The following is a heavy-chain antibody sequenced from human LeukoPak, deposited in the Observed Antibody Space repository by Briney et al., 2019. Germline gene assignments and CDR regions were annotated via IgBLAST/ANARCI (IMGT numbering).Heavy chain of an antibody. CDR3: ARGVVDYSTRSGYLSH. CDR2: IYSGGSA. CDR1: SGSFNDYC. V-gene: IGHV4-34*01. J-gene: IGHJ4*02. Sequence: SETPSLTCAVYSGSFNDYCWIWLRQPPRRGLEWIGEIYSGGSANYDPSLKGRLAISVDPSKSQFSLKLSSLTAADTAVYFCARGVVDYSTRSGYLSHWGQGTLVTVS. D-gene: IGHD3-22*01.